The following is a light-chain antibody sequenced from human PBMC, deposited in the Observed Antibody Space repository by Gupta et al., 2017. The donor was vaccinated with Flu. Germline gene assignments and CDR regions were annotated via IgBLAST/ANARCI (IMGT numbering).Light chain of an antibody. J-gene: IGKJ2*01. CDR2: GAS. CDR1: QSVSSSY. V-gene: IGKV3-20*01. Sequence: TLSLSPGERATLSCRARQSVSSSYLAWYQQKPGQAPRLLIYGASSRATGIPDRFSGSGSGTDFTLTISRLEPEDFAVYYCQQYGSSPPYTFGQGTKLEIK. CDR3: QQYGSSPPYT.